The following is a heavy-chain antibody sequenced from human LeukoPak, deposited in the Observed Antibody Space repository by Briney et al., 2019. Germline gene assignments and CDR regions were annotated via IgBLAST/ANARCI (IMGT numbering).Heavy chain of an antibody. CDR1: GFTFSNYG. CDR3: ARDLAAGEHFYFDL. J-gene: IGHJ2*01. V-gene: IGHV3-33*01. Sequence: GGSLRLSCAASGFTFSNYGMRWVRQAPGKGLEWVALIWYDGNNKYYADSVKGRFTVSRDNSKNTLYLQMNSLRAEYTARYYCARDLAAGEHFYFDLWGRGALVTVSS. D-gene: IGHD7-27*01. CDR2: IWYDGNNK.